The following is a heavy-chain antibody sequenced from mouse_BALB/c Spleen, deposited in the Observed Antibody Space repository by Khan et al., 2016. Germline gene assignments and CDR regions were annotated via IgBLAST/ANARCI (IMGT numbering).Heavy chain of an antibody. V-gene: IGHV3-2*02. CDR3: GSHRLAGYFFDG. Sequence: EVQLQESGPGLVKPSQSLSLTCTVTGYSITSDYAWNWIRQFPGNKLEWMGYIIYSGSTSYNPSLKSRISITRDSSKNQFFLQLNSVTPEATATYFCGSHRLAGYFFDGWGAGTTVTVSS. D-gene: IGHD4-1*01. CDR1: GYSITSDYA. CDR2: IIYSGST. J-gene: IGHJ1*01.